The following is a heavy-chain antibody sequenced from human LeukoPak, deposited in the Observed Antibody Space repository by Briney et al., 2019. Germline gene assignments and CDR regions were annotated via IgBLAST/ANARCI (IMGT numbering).Heavy chain of an antibody. Sequence: GGSLRLSCAASGFTFSSYAMSWVRQAPGKGLEWVSAISGSGGSTYYADSVKGRFTISRDNSKNTLYLQMNSLRAEDTAVYYCASGTGRDSSGYYDYWGQGTLVTVSS. V-gene: IGHV3-23*01. CDR1: GFTFSSYA. D-gene: IGHD3-22*01. J-gene: IGHJ4*02. CDR3: ASGTGRDSSGYYDY. CDR2: ISGSGGST.